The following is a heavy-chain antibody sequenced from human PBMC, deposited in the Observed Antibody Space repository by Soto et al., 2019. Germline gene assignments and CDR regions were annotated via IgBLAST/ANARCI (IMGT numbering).Heavy chain of an antibody. CDR2: IIPIFGTA. CDR1: GGTFSSYA. Sequence: SVKVSCKASGGTFSSYAISWVRQAPGQGLEWMGGIIPIFGTANYAQKFQGRVTITADESTSTAYMERSSLRSEDTAVYYCGWFLDGYNLALYYYGMDVWGQGTTVSAS. D-gene: IGHD5-12*01. V-gene: IGHV1-69*13. CDR3: GWFLDGYNLALYYYGMDV. J-gene: IGHJ6*02.